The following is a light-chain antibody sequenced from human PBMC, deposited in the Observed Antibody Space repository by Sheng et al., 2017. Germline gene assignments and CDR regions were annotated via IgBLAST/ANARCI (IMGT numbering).Light chain of an antibody. CDR1: QVIRND. J-gene: IGKJ4*01. V-gene: IGKV1-6*01. Sequence: AIEMTQSPTSLSASVGDTVTITCRASQVIRNDLGWYQQKPGKAPKLLIYTASNLHIGVPSRFSGRRSGTDFTLTISSLQPEDFATYYCLQDFNFPLTFGGGTEGGDQT. CDR2: TAS. CDR3: LQDFNFPLT.